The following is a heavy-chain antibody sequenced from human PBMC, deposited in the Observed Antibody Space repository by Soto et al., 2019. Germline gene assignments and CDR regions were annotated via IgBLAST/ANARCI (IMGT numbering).Heavy chain of an antibody. CDR1: GYTFTSYD. Sequence: ASVKVSCKASGYTFTSYDMHWVRQAPGQRLQWMGRINTVNGNTHYSQKFQGRVTITRDSSASTVYMELSSLKSEDTAFYYCASGRGSMFDPWGQGTLVTVSS. V-gene: IGHV1-3*04. CDR2: INTVNGNT. D-gene: IGHD3-16*01. J-gene: IGHJ5*02. CDR3: ASGRGSMFDP.